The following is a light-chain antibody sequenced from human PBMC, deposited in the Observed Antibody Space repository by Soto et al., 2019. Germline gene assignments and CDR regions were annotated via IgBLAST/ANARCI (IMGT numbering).Light chain of an antibody. Sequence: QSVLTQPASVSGSLGQSITISCTGTSSDVGGYIYVSWYQQHPGKAPKLMIYEGSKRPSGVSNRFSGSKSGNTASLTLSGLQAEDEADYYCSSWTSSNTLIFGGGTKLTVL. CDR2: EGS. J-gene: IGLJ2*01. CDR3: SSWTSSNTLI. V-gene: IGLV2-14*01. CDR1: SSDVGGYIY.